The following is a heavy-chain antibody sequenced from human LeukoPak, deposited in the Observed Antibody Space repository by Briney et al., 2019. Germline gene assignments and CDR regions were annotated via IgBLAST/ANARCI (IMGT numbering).Heavy chain of an antibody. CDR1: GFTFSSYS. J-gene: IGHJ4*02. Sequence: GGSLRLSCAASGFTFSSYSMNWVRQAPGKGLEWVSSISSSSSYIYYADSVKGRSTISRDNAKNSLYLQMNSLRAEDTAVYYCARDAVVPAAIKGPGYYFDYWGQGTLVTVSS. CDR2: ISSSSSYI. D-gene: IGHD2-2*02. CDR3: ARDAVVPAAIKGPGYYFDY. V-gene: IGHV3-21*01.